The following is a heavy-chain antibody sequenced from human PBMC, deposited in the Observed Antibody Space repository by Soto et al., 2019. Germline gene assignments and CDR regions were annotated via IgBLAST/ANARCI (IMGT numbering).Heavy chain of an antibody. D-gene: IGHD3-10*01. CDR2: ISAYNGNT. CDR1: GYTFTIYG. J-gene: IGHJ4*02. V-gene: IGHV1-18*01. CDR3: AREITMVRGVIITPKFDY. Sequence: ASVKVCCKASGYTFTIYGIICVRQAPGQGLEWMGWISAYNGNTNYAQKLQGRVTMTTDTSTSTAYMELRSLRSDDTAVYYCAREITMVRGVIITPKFDYWGQGTLVTAPQ.